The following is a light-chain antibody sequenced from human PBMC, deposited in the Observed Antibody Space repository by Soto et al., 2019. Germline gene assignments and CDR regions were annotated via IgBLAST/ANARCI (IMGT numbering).Light chain of an antibody. CDR2: DNN. V-gene: IGLV1-51*01. Sequence: QSVLTQPPSVSVAPRQKVTISCSGSSSNIGANSVSWYQQVPGTAPKLLIYDNNKRPSGIPDRFSGSKSGTSATLGITGPQTGDEADYYCAAWDSSLSAGVFGTGTKLTVL. CDR1: SSNIGANS. CDR3: AAWDSSLSAGV. J-gene: IGLJ1*01.